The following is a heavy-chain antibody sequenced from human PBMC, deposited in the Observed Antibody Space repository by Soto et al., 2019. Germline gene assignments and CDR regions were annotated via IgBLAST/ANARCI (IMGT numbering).Heavy chain of an antibody. CDR2: VNSDGSSI. Sequence: GGSLRLSCAASGFTFTHYRIHWVRQAPGKGLVWVSRVNSDGSSINYADAVKGRFTISRDNSKNMAYLQMNNLTVEDTGVYYCAKAGDWNYVYDFWGQGTLVTVSS. J-gene: IGHJ4*02. CDR3: AKAGDWNYVYDF. V-gene: IGHV3-74*01. D-gene: IGHD1-7*01. CDR1: GFTFTHYR.